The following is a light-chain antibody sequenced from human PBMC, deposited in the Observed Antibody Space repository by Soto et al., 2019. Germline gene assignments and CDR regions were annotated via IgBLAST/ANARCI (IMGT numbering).Light chain of an antibody. J-gene: IGLJ2*01. CDR1: SSNIGSKT. CDR3: AAWDDSLNGVV. Sequence: QSVLTQPPSASGTPGQRVTISCSGSSSNIGSKTVNWYQQLPGTAPKLLIYSNNQRPSGVPDRFSGSKSGTSASLAISGLQSEHEADYYCAAWDDSLNGVVFGGGTKLTVL. V-gene: IGLV1-44*01. CDR2: SNN.